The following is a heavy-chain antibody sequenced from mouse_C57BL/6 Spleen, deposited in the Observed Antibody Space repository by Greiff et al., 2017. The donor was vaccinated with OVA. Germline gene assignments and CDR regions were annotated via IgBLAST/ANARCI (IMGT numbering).Heavy chain of an antibody. CDR1: GFSLTSHG. CDR2: IWRGGST. Sequence: VKLVESGPGLVQPSPSLSITCTVSGFSLTSHGVHWVRQSPGKGLEWLGVIWRGGSTDYNAAFMSRLSITKDNSKSQVCFKMNSLQADDTAIYYGAKERGANWAHVDDWGQGTTLTVSS. CDR3: AKERGANWAHVDD. D-gene: IGHD4-1*01. V-gene: IGHV2-5*01. J-gene: IGHJ2*01.